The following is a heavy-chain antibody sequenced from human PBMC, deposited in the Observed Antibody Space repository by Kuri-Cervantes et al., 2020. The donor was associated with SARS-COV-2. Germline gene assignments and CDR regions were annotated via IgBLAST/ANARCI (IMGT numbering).Heavy chain of an antibody. V-gene: IGHV5-51*01. D-gene: IGHD3-22*01. CDR3: ARPLYYYDSSGYPGSVVAFDI. CDR1: GYSFTSYW. CDR2: ICPGDSDT. J-gene: IGHJ3*02. Sequence: GGSLRLSCKGSGYSFTSYWIGWVRQMPGKGLEWMGIICPGDSDTRYSPSFQGQVTISADKSISTAYLQWSILKASDTAMYYCARPLYYYDSSGYPGSVVAFDIWGQGTMVTVSS.